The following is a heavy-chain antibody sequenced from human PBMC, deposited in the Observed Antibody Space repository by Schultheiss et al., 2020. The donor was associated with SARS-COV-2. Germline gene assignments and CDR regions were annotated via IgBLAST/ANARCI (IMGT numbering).Heavy chain of an antibody. CDR1: GVSLSDYS. V-gene: IGHV3-48*01. CDR2: IHSSLTPT. CDR3: ARDRNIVGGDAFDI. Sequence: GESLKISCTASGVSLSDYSMTWVRQAPGKGLEWLAYIHSSLTPTFYADSVKGRFTISRDNSKNTLYLQMNSLRAEDTAVYYCARDRNIVGGDAFDIWGQGTMVTVSS. D-gene: IGHD1-26*01. J-gene: IGHJ3*02.